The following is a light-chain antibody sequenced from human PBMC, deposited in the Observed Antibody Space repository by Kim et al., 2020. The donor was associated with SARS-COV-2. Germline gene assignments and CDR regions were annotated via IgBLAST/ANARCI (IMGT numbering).Light chain of an antibody. V-gene: IGLV3-9*01. CDR3: QVWDNYTWV. Sequence: AALGQPAKLTCGGTDIGDKNVLLYQQKPGQAPVLVIYRHSHRPSGIPERFSGSKSGNTATLTISGAQPGDEADYYCQVWDNYTWVFGGGTQLTVL. CDR2: RHS. J-gene: IGLJ2*01. CDR1: DIGDKN.